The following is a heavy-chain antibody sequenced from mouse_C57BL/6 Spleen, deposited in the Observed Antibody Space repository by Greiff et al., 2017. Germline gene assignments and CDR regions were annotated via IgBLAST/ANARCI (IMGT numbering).Heavy chain of an antibody. CDR1: CYTFTSYW. CDR3: ARGTYYGNSYWYFDV. CDR2: IDPNSGGT. J-gene: IGHJ1*03. D-gene: IGHD2-10*01. Sequence: QVQLQQPGAELVKPGASVKLSCKASCYTFTSYWMHWVKQRPGRGLEWIGRIDPNSGGTKSNEKFKSKATRTVDKPSSSAYLQRSSLTSEDSAVYYCARGTYYGNSYWYFDVWGTGTTDTVSS. V-gene: IGHV1-72*01.